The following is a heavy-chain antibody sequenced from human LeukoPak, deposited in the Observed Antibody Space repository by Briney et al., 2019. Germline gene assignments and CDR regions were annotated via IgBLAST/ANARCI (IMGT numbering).Heavy chain of an antibody. V-gene: IGHV3-30*02. CDR2: IRYDGSNK. J-gene: IGHJ6*03. CDR1: GFTFSSYG. Sequence: GGSLRLSCAASGFTFSSYGMHWVRQAPGKGLEWVAFIRYDGSNKYYADSVKGRFTISRDNSKNTLYLQMNSLRAEDTAVYYCAKEDYDILTGRGYYMDVWGKGTTVTISS. CDR3: AKEDYDILTGRGYYMDV. D-gene: IGHD3-9*01.